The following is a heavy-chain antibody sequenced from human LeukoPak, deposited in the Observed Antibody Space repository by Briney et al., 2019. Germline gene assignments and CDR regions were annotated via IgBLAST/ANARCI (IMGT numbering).Heavy chain of an antibody. V-gene: IGHV3-30-3*01. CDR1: GFTFSSYA. D-gene: IGHD3-10*01. CDR2: ISYDGSNK. Sequence: PGRSLRLSCAASGFTFSSYAMRWVRQAPGKGLEWVAVISYDGSNKYYADSVKGRFTISRDNSKNTLYLQMNSLRAEDTAVYYCARDGDQTMVRGVITFRGGGMDVWGQGTTVTVSS. J-gene: IGHJ6*02. CDR3: ARDGDQTMVRGVITFRGGGMDV.